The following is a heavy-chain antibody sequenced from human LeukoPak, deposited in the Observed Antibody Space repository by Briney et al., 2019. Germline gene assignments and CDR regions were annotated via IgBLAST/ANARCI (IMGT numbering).Heavy chain of an antibody. V-gene: IGHV1-69*13. CDR3: ARASDYDFWSGYFDY. CDR1: GGTFSSYA. J-gene: IGHJ4*02. CDR2: IIPIFGTA. D-gene: IGHD3-3*01. Sequence: SVKVSCKASGGTFSSYAISWVRQAPGQGLEWMGGIIPIFGTANYALKFQGRVTITADESTSTAYMELSSLRSEDTAVYYCARASDYDFWSGYFDYWGQGTLVTVSS.